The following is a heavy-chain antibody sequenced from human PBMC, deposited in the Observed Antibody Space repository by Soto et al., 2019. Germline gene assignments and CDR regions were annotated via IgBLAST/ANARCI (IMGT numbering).Heavy chain of an antibody. CDR2: IYYSGST. J-gene: IGHJ4*02. D-gene: IGHD4-17*01. V-gene: IGHV4-31*03. Sequence: SETLSLTCTVSGGSISSGGYYWRWIRPHPGKGLEWIGYIYYSGSTYYNPSLKSRVTISVDTSKNQFSLKLSSVTAADTAVYYCARDSGGYGDIDYWGQGTLVTVS. CDR1: GGSISSGGYY. CDR3: ARDSGGYGDIDY.